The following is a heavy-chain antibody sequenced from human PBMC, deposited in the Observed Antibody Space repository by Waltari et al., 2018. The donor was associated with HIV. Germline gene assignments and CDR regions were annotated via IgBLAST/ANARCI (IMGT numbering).Heavy chain of an antibody. CDR1: GFTFTNAW. D-gene: IGHD2-15*01. CDR3: TTRSRPSYYFGLDV. V-gene: IGHV3-15*01. Sequence: EVQLVESGGGLVKPGESLRLSCAASGFTFTNAWMTWVRQAPGKRPEWVGRIKSNTEPGTITDYAAPVKDRFIISRDDSKNTLYLQMNSLKIEDPAVYSCTTRSRPSYYFGLDVWGQGTTVTVSS. CDR2: IKSNTEPGTIT. J-gene: IGHJ6*02.